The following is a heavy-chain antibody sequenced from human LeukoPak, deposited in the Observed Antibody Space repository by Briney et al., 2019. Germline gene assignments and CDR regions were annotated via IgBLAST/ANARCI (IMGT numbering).Heavy chain of an antibody. J-gene: IGHJ1*01. CDR3: GRLSRSLPEH. CDR2: IKQDGSEK. V-gene: IGHV3-7*01. CDR1: GFTFSSYD. Sequence: GGSLRLSCAASGFTFSSYDMNWVRQAPGKGLEWVANIKQDGSEKNYVDSVRGRFTIPRDNAKNSLYLEMNSLRAEDTAVYYCGRLSRSLPEHWGQGTLVTVSS.